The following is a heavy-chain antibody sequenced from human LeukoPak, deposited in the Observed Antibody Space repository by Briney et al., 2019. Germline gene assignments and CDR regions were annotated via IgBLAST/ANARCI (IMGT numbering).Heavy chain of an antibody. CDR3: ARGGYCSSTSCPYYYYYYMDV. CDR2: MNPNSGNT. Sequence: ASVKVSCKASGYTFTSYDINWVRQATEQGLEWMGWMNPNSGNTGYAQKFQGRVTITRNTSISTAYMELSSLRSEDTAVYYCARGGYCSSTSCPYYYYYYMDVWGKGTTVTLSS. CDR1: GYTFTSYD. V-gene: IGHV1-8*03. D-gene: IGHD2-2*01. J-gene: IGHJ6*03.